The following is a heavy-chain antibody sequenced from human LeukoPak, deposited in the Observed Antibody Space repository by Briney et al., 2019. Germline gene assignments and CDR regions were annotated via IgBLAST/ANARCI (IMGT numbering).Heavy chain of an antibody. Sequence: SETLSLTCAVYGGSFSGYYWSWIRQPPGKGLERLGEINHSGSTNYNPSLKSRVTISVDTSKNQFSLKLSSVTAADTAVYYCARVGNDYGGNPGDYWGQGTLVTVSS. CDR1: GGSFSGYY. V-gene: IGHV4-34*01. CDR3: ARVGNDYGGNPGDY. CDR2: INHSGST. D-gene: IGHD4-23*01. J-gene: IGHJ4*02.